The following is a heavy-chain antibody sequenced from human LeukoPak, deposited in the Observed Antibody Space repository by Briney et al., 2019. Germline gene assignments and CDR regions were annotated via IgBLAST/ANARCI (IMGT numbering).Heavy chain of an antibody. J-gene: IGHJ4*02. CDR3: ARDPSGGYYIYDY. D-gene: IGHD3-22*01. V-gene: IGHV4-59*01. Sequence: SETLSLTCTVSGGSISTYYWSWIRQPPGEGLEWIGYSDYSGSANYNPSLKSRVTISVDTSKNQFSLKLSSVTAADTAVYYCARDPSGGYYIYDYWGQGTLVTVSS. CDR1: GGSISTYY. CDR2: SDYSGSA.